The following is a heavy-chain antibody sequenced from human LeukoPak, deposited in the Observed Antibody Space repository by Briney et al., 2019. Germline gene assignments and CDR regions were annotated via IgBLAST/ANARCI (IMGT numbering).Heavy chain of an antibody. J-gene: IGHJ4*02. CDR3: ARQMYYYDSSGNDY. Sequence: PGGSLRLSCVASGFTFSDYYMSWMRQDPGKGLEWVSYISSTGSTIYYAESVKGRFTNSRDNAKNSLYLQMNSLRAEDTAVYYCARQMYYYDSSGNDYWGQGTLVTVSS. CDR2: ISSTGSTI. V-gene: IGHV3-11*01. CDR1: GFTFSDYY. D-gene: IGHD3-22*01.